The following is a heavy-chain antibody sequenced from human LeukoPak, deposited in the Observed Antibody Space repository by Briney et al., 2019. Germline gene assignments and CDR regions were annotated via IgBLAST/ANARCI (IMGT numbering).Heavy chain of an antibody. Sequence: KTGGSLRLSCAASGFTFSNAWMNWVRQAPGKGLEWVGRINSKSDGGTTDYAAPVKGRFTILRDGSKNTLFLQMNSLKTEDTAVYYCTTDRGLYDSSGYYYFATDIWGQGTMVTVSS. CDR1: GFTFSNAW. J-gene: IGHJ3*02. CDR3: TTDRGLYDSSGYYYFATDI. CDR2: INSKSDGGTT. D-gene: IGHD3-22*01. V-gene: IGHV3-15*01.